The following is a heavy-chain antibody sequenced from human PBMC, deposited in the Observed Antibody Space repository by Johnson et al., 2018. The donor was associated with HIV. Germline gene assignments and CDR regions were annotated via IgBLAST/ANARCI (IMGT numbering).Heavy chain of an antibody. Sequence: MQLVESGGGLVQPGGSLRLSCAASGFTFSSYWMSWVRQAPGKGLEWVANIKQDGSEKYYVDSVKGRFTISRDNAKNSLYLQMNSLRAEDTAVYYCAREDPPITMVRGVIRHDAFDIWGQGTMVTVSS. J-gene: IGHJ3*02. CDR2: IKQDGSEK. V-gene: IGHV3-7*01. CDR1: GFTFSSYW. D-gene: IGHD3-10*01. CDR3: AREDPPITMVRGVIRHDAFDI.